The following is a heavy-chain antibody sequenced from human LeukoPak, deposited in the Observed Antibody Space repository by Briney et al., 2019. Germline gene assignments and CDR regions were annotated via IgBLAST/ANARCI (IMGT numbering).Heavy chain of an antibody. D-gene: IGHD2-15*01. CDR1: GGSISTDY. CDR3: VRASVESGGAFDI. V-gene: IGHV4-59*01. Sequence: TETLSLTCTVSGGSISTDYWSWIRQPPGKGLDWIGYVSFGGGTNYNPSLKSRVITSADTSKNQFSLNLTSVTAADTAVYYCVRASVESGGAFDIWGQGTMVTVSS. CDR2: VSFGGGT. J-gene: IGHJ3*02.